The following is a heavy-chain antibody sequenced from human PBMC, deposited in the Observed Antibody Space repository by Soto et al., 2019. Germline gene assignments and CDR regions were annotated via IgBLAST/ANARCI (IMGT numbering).Heavy chain of an antibody. V-gene: IGHV5-10-1*04. CDR3: ARLYSGYDFFGLDY. D-gene: IGHD5-12*01. CDR2: IDPSDSQT. Sequence: GESLTISCKGAGYSFASYWITWVRQKPGKGLEWMGRIDPSDSQTYYSPSFQGQVTISADKSISTAYLQWSSLKASDTAMYYCARLYSGYDFFGLDYWGQGTLVTVSS. J-gene: IGHJ4*02. CDR1: GYSFASYW.